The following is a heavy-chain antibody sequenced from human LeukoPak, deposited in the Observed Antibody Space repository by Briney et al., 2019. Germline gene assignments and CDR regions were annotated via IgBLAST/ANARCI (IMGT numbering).Heavy chain of an antibody. Sequence: GGSLRLSCAASGFTFSHYSMFWVRRAPGKGLEWVSFVSSSSTYISYADSVKGRFTISRDDAKNSLSLEMNSLRSEDTALYHCAGAADGDSFNLWGQGTMVTVSS. CDR2: VSSSSTYI. CDR1: GFTFSHYS. V-gene: IGHV3-21*01. J-gene: IGHJ3*01. CDR3: AGAADGDSFNL.